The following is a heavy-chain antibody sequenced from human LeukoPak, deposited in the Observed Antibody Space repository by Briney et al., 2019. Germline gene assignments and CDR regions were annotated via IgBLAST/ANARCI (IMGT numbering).Heavy chain of an antibody. CDR1: GFTFNTYG. Sequence: PGGSLRLSCAVSGFTFNTYGIHWVRQTPGKGLEWVALISYDGRNKYYTDSVKGRFTISRDNSKNTLYLQMDSLRAEDTAVYYCAKDGGYCSGGSCYSYWYFDLWGRGTLVTVSS. D-gene: IGHD2-15*01. J-gene: IGHJ2*01. V-gene: IGHV3-30*18. CDR3: AKDGGYCSGGSCYSYWYFDL. CDR2: ISYDGRNK.